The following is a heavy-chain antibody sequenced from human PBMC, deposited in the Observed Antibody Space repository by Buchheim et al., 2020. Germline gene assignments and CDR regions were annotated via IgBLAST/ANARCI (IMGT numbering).Heavy chain of an antibody. CDR1: GFTFSSYG. V-gene: IGHV3-33*01. J-gene: IGHJ6*02. Sequence: VQLLESGGGLVQPGRSLRLSCAASGFTFSSYGMHWVRQAPGKGLEWVAVIWYDGSNKYYADSVKGRFTISRDNSKNTLYLQMNSLRAEDTAVYYCARGTTVTTPYYYGMDVWGQGTT. CDR3: ARGTTVTTPYYYGMDV. CDR2: IWYDGSNK. D-gene: IGHD4-11*01.